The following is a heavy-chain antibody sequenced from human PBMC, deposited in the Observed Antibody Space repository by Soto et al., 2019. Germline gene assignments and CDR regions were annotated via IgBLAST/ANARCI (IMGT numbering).Heavy chain of an antibody. D-gene: IGHD3-3*01. J-gene: IGHJ5*02. V-gene: IGHV4-34*01. CDR1: GGSVNGYY. CDR2: INHAGGT. Sequence: SETLSLTCAVYGGSVNGYYWNWIRQPPGKGLEWIGEINHAGGTHYNPSIKSRVTMSVDTSKNQFSLRLSSVTAADTAIYYCATRITVFGLLIPPFDPWGQGTQVTVSS. CDR3: ATRITVFGLLIPPFDP.